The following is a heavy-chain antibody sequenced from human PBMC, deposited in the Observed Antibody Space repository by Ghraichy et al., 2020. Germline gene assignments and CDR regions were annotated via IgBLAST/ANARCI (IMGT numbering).Heavy chain of an antibody. CDR2: IIPIFGTA. D-gene: IGHD2-21*02. CDR1: GGTFSSYA. J-gene: IGHJ4*02. Sequence: SVKVSCKASGGTFSSYAISWVRQAPGPGLEWMGGIIPIFGTANYAQKFQGRVTITADESTSTAYMELSSLRSEDTAVYYCASLPDCGGDCYDIDYWGQGTLVNVYS. V-gene: IGHV1-69*13. CDR3: ASLPDCGGDCYDIDY.